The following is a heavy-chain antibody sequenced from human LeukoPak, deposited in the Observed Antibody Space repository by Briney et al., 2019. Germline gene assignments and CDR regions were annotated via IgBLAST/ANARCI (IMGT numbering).Heavy chain of an antibody. D-gene: IGHD3-22*01. CDR2: ISSSSSYI. CDR3: ASSPYYYDSSDYQLYYFDY. CDR1: GFTFSSYS. V-gene: IGHV3-21*04. Sequence: SGGSLRLSCAASGFTFSSYSMNWVRQAPGKGLEWVSSISSSSSYIYYADSVKGRFTISRDNAKNSLYLQMNSLRAEDTAVYYCASSPYYYDSSDYQLYYFDYWGQGTLVTVSS. J-gene: IGHJ4*02.